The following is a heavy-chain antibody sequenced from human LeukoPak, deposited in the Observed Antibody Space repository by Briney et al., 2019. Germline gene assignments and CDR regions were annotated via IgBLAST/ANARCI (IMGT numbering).Heavy chain of an antibody. J-gene: IGHJ4*02. CDR1: GYTFTSYD. V-gene: IGHV1-8*01. D-gene: IGHD2-21*02. CDR3: ARGGPTIVVVTANIPFDY. Sequence: ASVKVSCKASGYTFTSYDINWVRQATGQGLVWMGWMNPNSGNTGYAQKFQGRVTMTRNTSISTAYMEPSSLRSEDTAVYYCARGGPTIVVVTANIPFDYWGQGTLVTVSS. CDR2: MNPNSGNT.